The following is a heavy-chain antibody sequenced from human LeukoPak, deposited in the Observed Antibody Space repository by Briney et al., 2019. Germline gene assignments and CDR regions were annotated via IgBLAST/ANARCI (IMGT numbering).Heavy chain of an antibody. CDR3: ARDLGAAAGHNYYYYGMDV. J-gene: IGHJ6*02. CDR2: INPNSGGT. CDR1: GYTFTGYY. Sequence: SVKVSCKASGYTFTGYYMHWVRQAPGQGLEWMGWINPNSGGTSYAQKFQGRVTMTRDTSISTAYMELSRLRSDDTAVYYCARDLGAAAGHNYYYYGMDVWGQGTTVTVSS. V-gene: IGHV1-2*02. D-gene: IGHD6-13*01.